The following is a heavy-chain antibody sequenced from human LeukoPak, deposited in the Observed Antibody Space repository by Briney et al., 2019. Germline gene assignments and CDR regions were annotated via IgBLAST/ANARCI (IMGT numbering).Heavy chain of an antibody. CDR1: GYTFTGYA. D-gene: IGHD3-10*01. CDR3: ARDLELWFGETQYYYYGMDV. V-gene: IGHV1-3*01. J-gene: IGHJ6*02. CDR2: INAGNGNT. Sequence: GASVKVSCTASGYTFTGYAMHWVRQAPGQRLEWMGWINAGNGNTKYSQKFQGRVTITRDTSASTAYMELSSLRSEDTAVYYCARDLELWFGETQYYYYGMDVWGQGTTVTVSS.